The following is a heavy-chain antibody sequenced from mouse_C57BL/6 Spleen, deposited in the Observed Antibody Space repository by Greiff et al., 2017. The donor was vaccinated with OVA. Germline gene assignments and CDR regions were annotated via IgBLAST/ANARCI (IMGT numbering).Heavy chain of an antibody. Sequence: VKLVESGPGLVAPSQSLSITCTVSGFSLTSYGVHWVRQPPGKGLEWLVVIWSDGSTTYNSALKSRLSLSKDNSKSQVFLKMNSLQTDDTAMYYCARHDYSNYGYAMDYWGQGTSVTVSS. CDR2: IWSDGST. V-gene: IGHV2-6-1*01. CDR3: ARHDYSNYGYAMDY. D-gene: IGHD2-5*01. CDR1: GFSLTSYG. J-gene: IGHJ4*01.